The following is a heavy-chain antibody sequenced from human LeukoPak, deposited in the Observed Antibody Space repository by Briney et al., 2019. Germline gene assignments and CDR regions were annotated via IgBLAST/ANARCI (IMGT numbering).Heavy chain of an antibody. CDR3: ARRGSRGEPRPFDY. V-gene: IGHV4-59*01. Sequence: PSETLSLTCGVSGGAITNYYWNWIRQPPGKGLEWLGYIYYTGSPTYNPSVKSRITISLDTSKKQISLKLRSVTAADTAVYYCARRGSRGEPRPFDYWGQGSLVTVSS. J-gene: IGHJ4*02. CDR2: IYYTGSP. D-gene: IGHD2-21*01. CDR1: GGAITNYY.